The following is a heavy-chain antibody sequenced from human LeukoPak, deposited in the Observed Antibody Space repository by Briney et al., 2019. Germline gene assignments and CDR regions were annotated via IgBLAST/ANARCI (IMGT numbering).Heavy chain of an antibody. D-gene: IGHD6-19*01. Sequence: ASVKVSCKASGYTFTSYYMHWVRQAPGEGLEWMGIINPTGGSTSYAQKFQGRVTMTRDTSTSTAYMELRSLRSDDTAVYYCAREVDGSEAYAFDIWGQGTMVTVSS. V-gene: IGHV1-46*01. CDR2: INPTGGST. J-gene: IGHJ3*02. CDR3: AREVDGSEAYAFDI. CDR1: GYTFTSYY.